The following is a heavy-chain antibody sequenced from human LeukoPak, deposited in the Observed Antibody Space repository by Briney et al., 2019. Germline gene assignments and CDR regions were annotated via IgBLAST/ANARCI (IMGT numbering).Heavy chain of an antibody. V-gene: IGHV4-39*07. CDR2: IYYSGST. CDR1: GGSISSSSYY. Sequence: SETLSLACTVSGGSISSSSYYWGWIRQPPGKGLEWIGSIYYSGSTYYNPPLKSRVTISVDTSKNQFSLKLSSVTAADTAVYYCARGGTVTTNLNPYFDYWGQGTLVTVSS. D-gene: IGHD4-17*01. J-gene: IGHJ4*02. CDR3: ARGGTVTTNLNPYFDY.